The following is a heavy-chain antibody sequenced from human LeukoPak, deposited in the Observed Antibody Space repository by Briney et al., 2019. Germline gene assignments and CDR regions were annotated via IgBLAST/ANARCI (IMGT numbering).Heavy chain of an antibody. D-gene: IGHD4-23*01. V-gene: IGHV3-30-3*01. Sequence: GGSLRLSCAASGFTFSSYAMHWVRQAPGKGLEWVAVISYDGSNKYYADSVKGRFTISRDNSKNTLYLQMNSLRAEDTAVYYCARETGLRWYLTGTQYYFDYWGQGTLVTVSS. CDR3: ARETGLRWYLTGTQYYFDY. J-gene: IGHJ4*02. CDR1: GFTFSSYA. CDR2: ISYDGSNK.